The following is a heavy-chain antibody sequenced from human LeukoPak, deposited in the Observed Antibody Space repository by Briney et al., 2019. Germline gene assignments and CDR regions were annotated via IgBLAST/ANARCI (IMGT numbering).Heavy chain of an antibody. V-gene: IGHV3-23*01. CDR3: AKDYSNIPAPANPLFDY. J-gene: IGHJ4*02. D-gene: IGHD1-14*01. Sequence: PGGSLRLSCAASGFTFSSYAMSWVRQALGKGLEWVSGITGSGDTTFYADSVKGRFTISRDNSENTLYLQMNSLRAEDTALYYCAKDYSNIPAPANPLFDYWGQGTLVTVSS. CDR2: ITGSGDTT. CDR1: GFTFSSYA.